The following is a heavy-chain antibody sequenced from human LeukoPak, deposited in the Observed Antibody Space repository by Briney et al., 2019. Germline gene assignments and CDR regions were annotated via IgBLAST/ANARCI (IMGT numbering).Heavy chain of an antibody. Sequence: GGSLRLSCAASGFTFSSYWMHWVRQAPGKGLVWVSRINSDGSSTSYADSVKGRFTISRDNAKNTLYLQMNSLRAEDTAMYYCAREGEYYAESGNLIDAADVWGQGTMVIVSA. CDR1: GFTFSSYW. CDR2: INSDGSST. D-gene: IGHD3-10*01. CDR3: AREGEYYAESGNLIDAADV. V-gene: IGHV3-74*01. J-gene: IGHJ3*01.